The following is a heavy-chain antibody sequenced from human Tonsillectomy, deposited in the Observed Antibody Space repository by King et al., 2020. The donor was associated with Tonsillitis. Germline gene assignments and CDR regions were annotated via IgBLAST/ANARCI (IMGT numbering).Heavy chain of an antibody. CDR3: AKDWGSGWYFFGY. D-gene: IGHD6-19*01. Sequence: VQLVESGGGVVQPGGSLRLSCAASGFTFDDYAMHWVRQGPGKGLEWVSLISGDGGSTDYADSVKGRFTISRDNSKNSLYLQMHSLRTEDTALYYCAKDWGSGWYFFGYWGQGTLVTVSS. J-gene: IGHJ4*02. V-gene: IGHV3-43*02. CDR2: ISGDGGST. CDR1: GFTFDDYA.